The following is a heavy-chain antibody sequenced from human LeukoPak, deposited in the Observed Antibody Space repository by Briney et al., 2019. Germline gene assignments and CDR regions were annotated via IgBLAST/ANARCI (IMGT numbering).Heavy chain of an antibody. J-gene: IGHJ6*02. CDR3: ARDRAYCGGDCLTVYYYYGMDV. Sequence: TSETLSLTRTVSGGSISSGDYYWSWIRQPPGKGLEWIGYIYYSGSTYYNPSLKSRVTISVDTSKNQFSLKLSSVTAADTAVYYCARDRAYCGGDCLTVYYYYGMDVWGQGTTVTVSS. CDR1: GGSISSGDYY. CDR2: IYYSGST. D-gene: IGHD2-21*02. V-gene: IGHV4-30-4*01.